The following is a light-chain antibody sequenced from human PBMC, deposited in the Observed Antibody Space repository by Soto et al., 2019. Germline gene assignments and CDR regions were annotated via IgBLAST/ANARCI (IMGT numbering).Light chain of an antibody. CDR3: QQSTNWPLST. CDR2: DAS. V-gene: IGKV3-11*01. Sequence: EIVLTQSPATLSLSPGERATLSCRASQSVSTYLGWYQQKPGQAPRLLIYDASNRATGIPARFSGSGSGTDFTLTISSLEPEDFAVYYCQQSTNWPLSTFGRGTKLEIK. CDR1: QSVSTY. J-gene: IGKJ2*01.